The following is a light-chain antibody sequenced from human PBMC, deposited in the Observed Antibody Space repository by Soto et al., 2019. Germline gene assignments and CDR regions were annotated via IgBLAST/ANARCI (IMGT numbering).Light chain of an antibody. CDR3: QEYLNSLPA. V-gene: IGKV4-1*01. CDR1: QSLFYSYNNYNY. J-gene: IGKJ1*01. Sequence: EIVLTQSPDSLAVSLGERATINCKSSQSLFYSYNNYNYLAWYQQKPGQPPKVLIYWASTRASGVPDRFSGSGSGTEFTLTISCLQAEDVAVYYCQEYLNSLPAFGQGTKVEVK. CDR2: WAS.